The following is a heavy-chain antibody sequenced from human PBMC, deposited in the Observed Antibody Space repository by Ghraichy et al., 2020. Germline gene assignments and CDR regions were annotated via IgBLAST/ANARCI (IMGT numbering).Heavy chain of an antibody. V-gene: IGHV3-48*02. D-gene: IGHD4-23*01. CDR1: GFTLSSYS. CDR2: ITGSSRTI. J-gene: IGHJ6*02. CDR3: ARGSKVVRFFYYDGMDV. Sequence: GESLNISCVGSGFTLSSYSMNWVRQSPGKGLEWISYITGSSRTITYADSVKGRFTISRDNAQNSLYLQMNSLRDEDTAVYYCARGSKVVRFFYYDGMDVWGQGTTGTVSS.